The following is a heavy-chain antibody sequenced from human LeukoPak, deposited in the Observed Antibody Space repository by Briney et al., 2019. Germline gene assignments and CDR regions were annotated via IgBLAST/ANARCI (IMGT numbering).Heavy chain of an antibody. V-gene: IGHV1-2*02. J-gene: IGHJ4*02. CDR2: INPNSGGT. CDR3: ARSKVGSSWYAPDY. CDR1: GGTFSSYA. D-gene: IGHD6-13*01. Sequence: ASVKVSCKASGGTFSSYAISWVRQAPGQGLEWMGWINPNSGGTNYAQKFQGRVTMTRDTSISTAYMELSRLRSDDTAVYYCARSKVGSSWYAPDYWGQGTLVTVSS.